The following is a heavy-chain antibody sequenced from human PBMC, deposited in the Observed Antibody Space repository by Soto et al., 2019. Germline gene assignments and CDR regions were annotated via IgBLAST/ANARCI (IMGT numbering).Heavy chain of an antibody. CDR3: ARVHKNWFDS. V-gene: IGHV5-10-1*01. CDR2: IDPSDSYT. J-gene: IGHJ5*01. CDR1: GYNFTAFW. Sequence: PGESLTISCKASGYNFTAFWIHWVRQMPGKGLEWLGKIDPSDSYTNYSPSFEGHVTISTDNSIPTAYLQWSSLRASDTALYFCARVHKNWFDSWAQGTMVTVS.